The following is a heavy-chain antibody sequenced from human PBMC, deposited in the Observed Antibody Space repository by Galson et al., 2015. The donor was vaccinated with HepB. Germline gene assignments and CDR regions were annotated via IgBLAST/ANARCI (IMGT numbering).Heavy chain of an antibody. J-gene: IGHJ4*02. CDR3: AKDHQRYCSGGSCYSHDY. CDR2: ISYDGSNK. D-gene: IGHD2-15*01. V-gene: IGHV3-30*18. Sequence: SLRLSCAASGFTFSSHGMHWVRQAPGKGLEWVAVISYDGSNKYYADSVKGRFTISRDNSKNTLYLQMNSLRAEDTAVYYCAKDHQRYCSGGSCYSHDYWGQGTLVTVSS. CDR1: GFTFSSHG.